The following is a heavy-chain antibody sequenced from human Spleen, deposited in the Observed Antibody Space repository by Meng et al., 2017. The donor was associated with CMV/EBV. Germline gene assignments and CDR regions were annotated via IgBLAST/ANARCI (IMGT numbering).Heavy chain of an antibody. V-gene: IGHV3-21*01. CDR1: GFTFSGYS. D-gene: IGHD4-17*01. CDR2: ISSSNNYI. J-gene: IGHJ4*02. CDR3: ARTPNLRSPDY. Sequence: LSCAASGFTFSGYSMNWVRQAPGKGLEWVSSISSSNNYIYYADSVKGRFTISRDNAKNSLYLQMDSLRAEDTAVYYCARTPNLRSPDYWGQGTLVTVSS.